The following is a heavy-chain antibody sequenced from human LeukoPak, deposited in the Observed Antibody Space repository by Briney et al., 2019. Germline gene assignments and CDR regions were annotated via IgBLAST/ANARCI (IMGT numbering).Heavy chain of an antibody. CDR2: ISSSSSYI. CDR1: GFTFSSYS. Sequence: PGGSLRLSCAASGFTFSSYSMNWVRQAPGKGLEWVSSISSSSSYIYYADSVKGRFTISRDNAKNSLYPQMNSLRAEDTAVYYCARDGAFGRYFDYWGQGTLVTVSS. J-gene: IGHJ4*02. CDR3: ARDGAFGRYFDY. D-gene: IGHD3-16*01. V-gene: IGHV3-21*01.